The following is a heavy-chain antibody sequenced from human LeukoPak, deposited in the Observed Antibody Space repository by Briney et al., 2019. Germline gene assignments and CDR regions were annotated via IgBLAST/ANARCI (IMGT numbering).Heavy chain of an antibody. J-gene: IGHJ6*03. CDR1: GFTFSSYG. D-gene: IGHD3-10*01. V-gene: IGHV3-23*01. CDR3: ARDQAYYYGSGSYYKYYYYYMDV. Sequence: GGSLRLSCAASGFTFSSYGMSWVRQAPGKGLEWVSAISGSGGSTYYADSVKGRFTISRDNSKNTLYLQMNSLRAEDTALYYCARDQAYYYGSGSYYKYYYYYMDVWGKGTTVTVSS. CDR2: ISGSGGST.